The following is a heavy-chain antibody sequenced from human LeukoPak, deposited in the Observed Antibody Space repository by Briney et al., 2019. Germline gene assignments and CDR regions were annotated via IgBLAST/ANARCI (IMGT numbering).Heavy chain of an antibody. Sequence: PGGSLRLSCAASGFTCSSYWMSWVRQAPGKGLEWVANIKQDGSEKYYVDSVKGRFTISRDNAKNSLYLQMNSLRAEDTAVYYCARDDSPTTDSAFDIWGQGTMVTVSS. J-gene: IGHJ3*02. CDR3: ARDDSPTTDSAFDI. CDR1: GFTCSSYW. CDR2: IKQDGSEK. D-gene: IGHD4-17*01. V-gene: IGHV3-7*01.